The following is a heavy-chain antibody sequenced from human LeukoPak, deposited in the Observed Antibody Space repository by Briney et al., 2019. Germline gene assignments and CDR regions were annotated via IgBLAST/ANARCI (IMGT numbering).Heavy chain of an antibody. CDR3: ARQLDYGSRSSYGMDV. J-gene: IGHJ6*02. V-gene: IGHV4-39*01. D-gene: IGHD3-16*01. CDR2: VYYSGNT. Sequence: SETLSLTCIVSGGSISSSTYYWGWIRQPPGKGLEWIGTVYYSGNTYYNPSLKSRVTISVDTSKNQFSLKLSSVTAADTAVYYCARQLDYGSRSSYGMDVWGQGTTVTVSS. CDR1: GGSISSSTYY.